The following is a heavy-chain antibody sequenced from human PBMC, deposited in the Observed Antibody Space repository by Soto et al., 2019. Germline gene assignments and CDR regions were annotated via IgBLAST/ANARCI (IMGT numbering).Heavy chain of an antibody. Sequence: SLTCAVSGGSISSSNWWSWVRQPPGKGLEWIGEIYHSGSTNHNPSLKSRVTISVDKSKNQFSLKLSSVTAADTAVYYCARESGHSSGWYGVRWFDPWGQGTLVTVSS. J-gene: IGHJ5*02. CDR2: IYHSGST. CDR1: GGSISSSNW. CDR3: ARESGHSSGWYGVRWFDP. V-gene: IGHV4-4*02. D-gene: IGHD6-19*01.